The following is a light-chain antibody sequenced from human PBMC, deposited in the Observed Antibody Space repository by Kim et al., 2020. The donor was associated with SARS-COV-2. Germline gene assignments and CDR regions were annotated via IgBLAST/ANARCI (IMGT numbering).Light chain of an antibody. V-gene: IGLV2-11*01. CDR1: SSDVGGYKF. Sequence: GKSVTISCSGSSSDVGGYKFVSWYQQHPGKVPKVIIYDVSKRPSGVPDRFSGSKSGNTASLTISGLQAEDEADYYCCSYAGSYIWIFGGGTKVTVL. CDR2: DVS. CDR3: CSYAGSYIWI. J-gene: IGLJ2*01.